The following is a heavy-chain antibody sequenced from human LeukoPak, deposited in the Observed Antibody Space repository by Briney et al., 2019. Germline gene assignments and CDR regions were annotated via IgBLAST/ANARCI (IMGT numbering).Heavy chain of an antibody. CDR3: ARDSRDPQPFFDY. CDR1: GFTFSSYA. J-gene: IGHJ4*02. D-gene: IGHD1-1*01. V-gene: IGHV3-23*01. Sequence: GGSLRLSCAASGFTFSSYAMSWVRQAPGKGLEWVSVISGSGGSTYYADSVKGRFTISRDNSKNTLYLQMNNLRAEDTAVYYCARDSRDPQPFFDYWGQGTLVTVSS. CDR2: ISGSGGST.